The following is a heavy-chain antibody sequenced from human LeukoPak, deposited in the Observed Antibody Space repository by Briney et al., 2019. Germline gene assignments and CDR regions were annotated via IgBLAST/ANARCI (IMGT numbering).Heavy chain of an antibody. Sequence: GALVKVSCKASGYTFTSYGISWVRQAPGQGLEWMGWISAYNGNTNYAQKLQGRVTMTTDTSTSTAYMELRSLRSDDTAVYYCARGKARTYCGGDCYLDYWGQGTLVTVSS. CDR2: ISAYNGNT. CDR1: GYTFTSYG. CDR3: ARGKARTYCGGDCYLDY. J-gene: IGHJ4*02. D-gene: IGHD2-21*02. V-gene: IGHV1-18*01.